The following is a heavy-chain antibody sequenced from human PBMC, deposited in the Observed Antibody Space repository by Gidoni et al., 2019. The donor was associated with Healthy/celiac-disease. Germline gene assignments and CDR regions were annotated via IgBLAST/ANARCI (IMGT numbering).Heavy chain of an antibody. Sequence: QVQLQQWGAGLLKPSETLSLTCAVYGGSFSGYYWSWIRQPPGKGLAWIGEINHSGSTNYNPSLKSRVTISGDTSKNQFSLKMSSVTAADTAVYYCARGPPWYYDSSGYDYYWYFDLWGRGTLVTVSS. CDR3: ARGPPWYYDSSGYDYYWYFDL. CDR1: GGSFSGYY. CDR2: INHSGST. D-gene: IGHD3-22*01. V-gene: IGHV4-34*01. J-gene: IGHJ2*01.